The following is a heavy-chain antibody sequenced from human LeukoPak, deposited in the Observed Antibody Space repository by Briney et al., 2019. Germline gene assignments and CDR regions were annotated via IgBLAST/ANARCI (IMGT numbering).Heavy chain of an antibody. Sequence: SETLSLTCTVSGGSISSYYWSWIRQPPGKGLEWIGSIYYSGSTYYNPSLKSRVTISVDTSKNQFSLKLSSVTAADTAVYYCARDLEMATSTPFDYWGQGTLVTVSS. D-gene: IGHD5-24*01. CDR3: ARDLEMATSTPFDY. CDR1: GGSISSYY. V-gene: IGHV4-39*07. J-gene: IGHJ4*02. CDR2: IYYSGST.